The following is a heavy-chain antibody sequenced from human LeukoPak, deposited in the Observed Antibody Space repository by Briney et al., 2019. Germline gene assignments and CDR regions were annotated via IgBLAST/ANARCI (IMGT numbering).Heavy chain of an antibody. J-gene: IGHJ4*02. V-gene: IGHV1-2*02. Sequence: ASVKVSCKASGYTFTGYYIHWVRQAPGQGLEWMGWILPNNGNTKYAQKFQGRFTMTRDTSISTAYMELTRLRSDDTAVYYCATGLGVLDPEANSWGQGTLVTVSS. D-gene: IGHD3/OR15-3a*01. CDR1: GYTFTGYY. CDR2: ILPNNGNT. CDR3: ATGLGVLDPEANS.